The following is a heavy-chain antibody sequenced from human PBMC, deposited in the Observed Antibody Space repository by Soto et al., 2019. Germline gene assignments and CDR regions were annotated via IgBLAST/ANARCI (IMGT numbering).Heavy chain of an antibody. CDR1: GYTFSSYG. V-gene: IGHV1-18*01. CDR3: ATTLPPIDY. CDR2: ISAYNGNT. J-gene: IGHJ4*02. Sequence: QFQLVQSGAEVKKPAASVKVSCKASGYTFSSYGISWVRQAPGQGLEWMGWISAYNGNTNYAQKLQGRVTMTTDTSTRTAYMELRSLGADDTAVDRCATTLPPIDYWGQGTLVTVSS.